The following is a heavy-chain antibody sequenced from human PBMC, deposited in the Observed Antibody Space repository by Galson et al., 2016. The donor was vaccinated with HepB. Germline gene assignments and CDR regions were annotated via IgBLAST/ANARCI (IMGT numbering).Heavy chain of an antibody. CDR3: ARPLRSYFDSSGYVSAFDI. J-gene: IGHJ3*02. Sequence: SVKVSCKASGGTFSSHPINWVRQAPGQGLEWMGGIIPIFATANSAQKFQGRVTITADESTTTAYMELSSLIAEDTAVDYCARPLRSYFDSSGYVSAFDIWGQGAMVTVAS. D-gene: IGHD3-22*01. CDR2: IIPIFATA. CDR1: GGTFSSHP. V-gene: IGHV1-69*13.